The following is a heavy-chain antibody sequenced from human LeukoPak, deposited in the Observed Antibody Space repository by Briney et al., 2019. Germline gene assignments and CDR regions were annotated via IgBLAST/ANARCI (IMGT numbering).Heavy chain of an antibody. CDR2: IWYGGSNK. CDR1: GFTFSSYG. CDR3: GKGKGIQLMLRDFMDG. J-gene: IGHJ6*03. V-gene: IGHV3-30*18. D-gene: IGHD5-18*01. Sequence: PGRSLRLSCAASGFTFSSYGMHWVRQAPGKGLEWVAVIWYGGSNKYYADSVKGRFTISRDNSKNTLYLQMNSLRAEDTAVYYCGKGKGIQLMLRDFMDGLGKGNKVTVSS.